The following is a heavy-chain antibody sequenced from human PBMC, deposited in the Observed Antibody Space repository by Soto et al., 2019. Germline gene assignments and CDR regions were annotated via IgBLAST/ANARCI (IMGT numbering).Heavy chain of an antibody. Sequence: GGSLRLSCAASGFTFSTYWMSWVRQAPGKGLEWVANIKEDGSERYYVDSVEGRFTISRDNAKNSLYLQMTSLRAEDTALYYCARGWGYFDSSGFPYLYAMDVWGQGTTVTVSS. J-gene: IGHJ6*02. CDR2: IKEDGSER. CDR3: ARGWGYFDSSGFPYLYAMDV. CDR1: GFTFSTYW. V-gene: IGHV3-7*01. D-gene: IGHD3-22*01.